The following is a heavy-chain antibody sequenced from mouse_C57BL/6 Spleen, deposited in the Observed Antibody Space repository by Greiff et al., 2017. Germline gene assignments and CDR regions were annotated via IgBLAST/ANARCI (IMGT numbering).Heavy chain of an antibody. D-gene: IGHD2-1*01. CDR1: GFTFSSYA. CDR3: TRRDGNYVGFAY. J-gene: IGHJ3*01. V-gene: IGHV5-9-1*02. Sequence: EVQLLQSGAGLVKPGGSLKLSCAASGFTFSSYAMSWVRQTPEQRLEWVAYISSGGDYIYYADTVKGRFTISGDTARNTLYLQMSSLKSEDTAKYYCTRRDGNYVGFAYWGQGTLVTVSA. CDR2: ISSGGDYI.